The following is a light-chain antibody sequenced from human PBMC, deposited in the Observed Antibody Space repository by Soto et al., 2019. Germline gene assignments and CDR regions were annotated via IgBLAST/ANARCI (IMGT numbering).Light chain of an antibody. V-gene: IGKV1-27*01. CDR1: QDINIY. CDR3: QKYDDAPLT. CDR2: AAS. Sequence: DIQMTQSPSSLSASVGDGVTITCWAGQDINIYLAWYQQKPGKVPKLLISAASTLQSGVPSRFSGSGSGTDFTLTISSLQPEDVATYYCQKYDDAPLTFGGGTKVEIK. J-gene: IGKJ4*01.